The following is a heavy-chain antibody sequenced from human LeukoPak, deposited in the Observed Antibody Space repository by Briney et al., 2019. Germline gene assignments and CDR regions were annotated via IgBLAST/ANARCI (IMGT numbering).Heavy chain of an antibody. CDR2: IYYNGST. CDR3: ARGTVVTPFDY. Sequence: SETLSLTCTITGGSISSHYWTWIREPPGKVLEWIGYIYYNGSTNYNPSLKSRVTISVDTSKNQFSLKLSSVTAADTAVYYCARGTVVTPFDYWGQGTLVTVSS. J-gene: IGHJ4*02. V-gene: IGHV4-59*11. CDR1: GGSISSHY. D-gene: IGHD4-23*01.